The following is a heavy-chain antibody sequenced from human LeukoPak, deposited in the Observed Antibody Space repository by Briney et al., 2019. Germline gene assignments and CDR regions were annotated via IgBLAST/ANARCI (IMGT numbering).Heavy chain of an antibody. CDR3: AREGSSGGAFDI. CDR1: GYTFTGYY. J-gene: IGHJ3*02. D-gene: IGHD6-25*01. V-gene: IGHV1-2*02. Sequence: ASEKVSCKASGYTFTGYYMHWVRQAPGQGLEWMGWINPNSGGTNYAQKFQGRVTMTRDTSISTAYMELSRLRSDDTAVYYCAREGSSGGAFDIWGQGTMVTVSS. CDR2: INPNSGGT.